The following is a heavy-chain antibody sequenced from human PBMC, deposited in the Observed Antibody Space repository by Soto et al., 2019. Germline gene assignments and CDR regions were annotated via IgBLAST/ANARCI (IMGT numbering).Heavy chain of an antibody. Sequence: SRTPSLACANSGVRVSSNSASWNWTSQSQSRGLEWLGRTYCRSKRQYRYAVSVRRRLTIKADTSKNQFSLQLNSVTPEDTAGYYCARSEQWLTTWGQGTLVTVSS. CDR3: ARSEQWLTT. CDR2: TYCRSKRQY. CDR1: GVRVSSNSAS. J-gene: IGHJ5*02. V-gene: IGHV6-1*01. D-gene: IGHD6-19*01.